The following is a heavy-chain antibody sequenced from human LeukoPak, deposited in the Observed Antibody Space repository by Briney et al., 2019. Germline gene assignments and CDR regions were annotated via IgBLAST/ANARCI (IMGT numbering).Heavy chain of an antibody. Sequence: GGSLRLSCAASGFTFSNYAMTWVRQAPGKGLEWVSGLSGSGNSTHYADSVRGRFTISRDNSKSTLYLQMKSLRAEDTAVYFCAKSDAYDTTYYFDFWGQGTLVTVSS. CDR3: AKSDAYDTTYYFDF. D-gene: IGHD3-22*01. CDR2: LSGSGNST. V-gene: IGHV3-23*01. CDR1: GFTFSNYA. J-gene: IGHJ4*02.